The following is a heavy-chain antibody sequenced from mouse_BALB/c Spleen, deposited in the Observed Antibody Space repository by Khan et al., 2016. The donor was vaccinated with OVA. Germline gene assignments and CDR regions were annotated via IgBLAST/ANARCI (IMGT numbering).Heavy chain of an antibody. D-gene: IGHD2-10*01. CDR2: IWGDGNT. CDR1: GFSLTGYG. V-gene: IGHV2-6-7*01. J-gene: IGHJ4*01. CDR3: ARAYDGNYREAMDY. Sequence: QVQLKESGPGLVAPSQSLSITCTVSGFSLTGYGVNWVRQPPGKGLEWLGMIWGDGNTDYNSALKSRLSISKDNSKSQVFLKMNSLQTDDTAMYYCARAYDGNYREAMDYWGQGTSVTVSS.